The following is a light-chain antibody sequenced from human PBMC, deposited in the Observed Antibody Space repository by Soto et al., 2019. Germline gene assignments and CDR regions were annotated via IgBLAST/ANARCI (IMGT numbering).Light chain of an antibody. CDR1: QSISSW. CDR3: KKYNSYSWP. CDR2: DAS. Sequence: DIQMTQSPSTLSASVGDRVTITCRASQSISSWLAWYQQKPGKAPKLLIYDASSLESGVPSRFSGGGSGKEFTLTISTLHLDDFATFYAKKYNSYSWPFGKGTRGDI. J-gene: IGKJ1*01. V-gene: IGKV1-5*01.